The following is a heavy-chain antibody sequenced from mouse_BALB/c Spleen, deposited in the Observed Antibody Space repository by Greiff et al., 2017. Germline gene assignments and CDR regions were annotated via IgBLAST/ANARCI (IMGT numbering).Heavy chain of an antibody. CDR3: AKEGYYGSSYWYFDV. CDR1: GYSFTDYN. Sequence: VQLQQSGPELVKPGASVKVSCKASGYSFTDYNMYWVKQSHGKSLEWIGYIDPYNGGTSYNQKFKGKATLTVDKSPSTAFMHLNSLTSEDSAVYYCAKEGYYGSSYWYFDVWGAGTTVTVSS. D-gene: IGHD1-1*01. V-gene: IGHV1S135*01. J-gene: IGHJ1*01. CDR2: IDPYNGGT.